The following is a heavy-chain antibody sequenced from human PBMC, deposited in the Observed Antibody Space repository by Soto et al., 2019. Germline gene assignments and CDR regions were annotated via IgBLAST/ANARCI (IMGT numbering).Heavy chain of an antibody. Sequence: QVQLVQSGAEMKKPGSSVKVSRKASGGTFSNYSISWVRQAPGQGLEWMGGIIPIFGTVNYAQKFQGRVTITADESTSTAYMELSSLRSEDTAVYYCARGNHRWLQLWYFDLWGRGTLVTVSS. J-gene: IGHJ2*01. CDR2: IIPIFGTV. CDR3: ARGNHRWLQLWYFDL. V-gene: IGHV1-69*12. D-gene: IGHD5-12*01. CDR1: GGTFSNYS.